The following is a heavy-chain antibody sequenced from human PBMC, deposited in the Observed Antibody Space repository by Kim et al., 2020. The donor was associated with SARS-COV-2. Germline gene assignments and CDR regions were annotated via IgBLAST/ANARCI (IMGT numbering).Heavy chain of an antibody. D-gene: IGHD2-2*01. CDR2: ISSSSSYI. CDR3: ARVVSGYQLPPAFDY. V-gene: IGHV3-21*01. Sequence: GGSLRLSCAASGFTFSSYSMNWVRQAPGKGLEWVSSISSSSSYIYYAVSVKGRFTISRDNAKNSLYLQMNSLRAEDTAVYYCARVVSGYQLPPAFDYWGQGTLVTVSS. CDR1: GFTFSSYS. J-gene: IGHJ4*02.